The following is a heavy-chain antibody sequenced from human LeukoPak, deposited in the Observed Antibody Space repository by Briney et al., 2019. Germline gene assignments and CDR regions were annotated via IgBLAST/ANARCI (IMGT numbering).Heavy chain of an antibody. CDR2: ISYDGSNK. CDR1: GFTFSSYG. J-gene: IGHJ4*02. D-gene: IGHD5-18*01. Sequence: GGSLRLSCAASGFTFSSYGMHWVRQAPGKGLEWVAVISYDGSNKYYADSVKGRFTISRDNSKNTLYLQMNSLRAEDTAVYYCAKLTAMVEYYFDYWGQGTLVTVSS. V-gene: IGHV3-30*18. CDR3: AKLTAMVEYYFDY.